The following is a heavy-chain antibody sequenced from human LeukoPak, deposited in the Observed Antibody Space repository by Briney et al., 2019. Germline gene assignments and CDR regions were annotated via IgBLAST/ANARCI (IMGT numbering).Heavy chain of an antibody. J-gene: IGHJ5*02. CDR2: IYYSGST. D-gene: IGHD2-2*01. V-gene: IGHV4-39*01. CDR1: GGSISSSSYY. CDR3: ARRDRDCSSTSCYGFDP. Sequence: RSETLSLTCTVSGGSISSSSYYWGWIRQPPGKVLEWIGSIYYSGSTYYNPSLKSRVTISVDTSKNQFSLKLSSVTAADTAVYYCARRDRDCSSTSCYGFDPWGQGTLVTVSS.